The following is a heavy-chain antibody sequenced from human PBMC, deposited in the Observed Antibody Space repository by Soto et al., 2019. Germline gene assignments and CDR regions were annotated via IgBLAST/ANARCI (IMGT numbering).Heavy chain of an antibody. D-gene: IGHD6-19*01. V-gene: IGHV3-23*01. Sequence: GGSLRLSCAASGFTFSSYAMSWVRQAPGKGLEWVSAISGSGGSTYYADSVKGRFTISRDNSKNTLYLQMNSLRAEDTAVYYCAKDHGAPVAGTNTYYFDYWGQGTLVTVSS. CDR1: GFTFSSYA. J-gene: IGHJ4*02. CDR3: AKDHGAPVAGTNTYYFDY. CDR2: ISGSGGST.